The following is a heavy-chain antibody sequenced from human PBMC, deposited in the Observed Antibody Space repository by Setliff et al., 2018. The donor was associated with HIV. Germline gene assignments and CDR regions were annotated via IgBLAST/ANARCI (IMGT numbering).Heavy chain of an antibody. V-gene: IGHV4-4*02. Sequence: SETLSLTCAVSGGSISSSNWWSWVRQPPGKGLEWIGEIYHSGSTNHNPSLKSRVTISVDKSKNQFSLKLSSVTAADAAVYYCARGNYGDYEVSYYYYGMDVWGQGTTVTVSS. CDR2: IYHSGST. J-gene: IGHJ6*02. CDR1: GGSISSSNW. CDR3: ARGNYGDYEVSYYYYGMDV. D-gene: IGHD4-17*01.